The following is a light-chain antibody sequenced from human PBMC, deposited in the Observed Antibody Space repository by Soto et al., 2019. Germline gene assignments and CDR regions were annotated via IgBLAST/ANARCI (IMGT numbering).Light chain of an antibody. CDR1: QSISSW. J-gene: IGKJ1*01. V-gene: IGKV1-5*01. CDR3: QEYRTFS. CDR2: DAS. Sequence: DIQMTQSPSTLSASIGDRVAITCRASQSISSWLAWYQQKPGKAPKLLIFDASTLESGVSSRFSGSASGTDFTRTISSLQPDDFATYFGQEYRTFSFGQGTKV.